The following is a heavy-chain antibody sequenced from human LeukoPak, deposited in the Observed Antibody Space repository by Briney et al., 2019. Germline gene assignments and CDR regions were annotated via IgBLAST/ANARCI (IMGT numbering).Heavy chain of an antibody. Sequence: ASVKVSCKASGYTFTVYYIHWVRQAPGQGLEWMGWINSNSGGTNYAQKFQGRVTMTRDTSISTAYMELNRLTSDDTAVYYCARKVQGGCSSTSCYYHYMDVWGKGTTVTVSS. J-gene: IGHJ6*03. V-gene: IGHV1-2*02. CDR2: INSNSGGT. CDR1: GYTFTVYY. D-gene: IGHD2-2*01. CDR3: ARKVQGGCSSTSCYYHYMDV.